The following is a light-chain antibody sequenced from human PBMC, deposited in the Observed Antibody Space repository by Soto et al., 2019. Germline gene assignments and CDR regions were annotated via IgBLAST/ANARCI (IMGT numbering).Light chain of an antibody. CDR1: QSNSNY. J-gene: IGKJ1*01. Sequence: DIQMTQSPSSLSASVGDRVTITCRASQSNSNYLNWYQQKPGKAPKLLMYAASILQSRVPSRFSGSAPETDFTLTISTLQPEDFATYYCLQSYSSPRTFGQGTKVEIK. CDR2: AAS. V-gene: IGKV1-39*01. CDR3: LQSYSSPRT.